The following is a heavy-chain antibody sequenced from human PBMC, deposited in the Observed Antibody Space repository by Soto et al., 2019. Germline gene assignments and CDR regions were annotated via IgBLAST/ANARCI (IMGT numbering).Heavy chain of an antibody. D-gene: IGHD3-22*01. V-gene: IGHV4-31*03. J-gene: IGHJ5*02. Sequence: SETLSLTCTVSGGSISSGGYYWSWIRQHPGKGLEWIGYIYYSGSTYYNPSLKSRVTISVDTSKNQFSLKLSSVTAADTAVYYCARVSDDTKEGWFDPWGQGTLVTVSS. CDR1: GGSISSGGYY. CDR2: IYYSGST. CDR3: ARVSDDTKEGWFDP.